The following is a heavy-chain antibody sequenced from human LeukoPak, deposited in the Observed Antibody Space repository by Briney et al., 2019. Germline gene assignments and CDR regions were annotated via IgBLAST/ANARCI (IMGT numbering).Heavy chain of an antibody. Sequence: SETLSLTCTVSGGSISNYYWNWIRQAPGKGLEWIGYIYYTGSTNKNPSLKSRVTMSVDTSKNQFSLNLKSVTPEDTAVYYCARELGQLAAGDWFDPWGQGTLVTVSS. D-gene: IGHD6-6*01. CDR3: ARELGQLAAGDWFDP. J-gene: IGHJ5*02. V-gene: IGHV4-59*01. CDR2: IYYTGST. CDR1: GGSISNYY.